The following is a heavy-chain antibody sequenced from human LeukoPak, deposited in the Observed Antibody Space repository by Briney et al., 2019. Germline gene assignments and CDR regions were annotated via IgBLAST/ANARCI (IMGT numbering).Heavy chain of an antibody. CDR3: ARDMTSYYDFWSGYYGVLVY. D-gene: IGHD3-3*01. CDR1: GYTFTCYG. CDR2: ISAYNGNT. Sequence: ASVKVSCKASGYTFTCYGISWVRQAPGQGLEWMGWISAYNGNTNYAQKLQGRVTMTTDTSTSTAYMELRSLRSDDTAVYYCARDMTSYYDFWSGYYGVLVYWGQGTLVTVSS. V-gene: IGHV1-18*01. J-gene: IGHJ4*02.